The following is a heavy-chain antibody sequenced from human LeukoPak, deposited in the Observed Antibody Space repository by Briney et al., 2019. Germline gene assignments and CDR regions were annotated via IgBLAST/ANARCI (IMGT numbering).Heavy chain of an antibody. D-gene: IGHD3-10*01. Sequence: GESLKISCKASGYSFINYWIAWVRQMPGKGLEWMGIIYPGDSDTRYSPSFQGQVTISVDKPISTAYLQWSSLKASDTAMFYCARLGIYGSGSYSYWGQGTLVTVSS. CDR1: GYSFINYW. CDR2: IYPGDSDT. CDR3: ARLGIYGSGSYSY. J-gene: IGHJ4*02. V-gene: IGHV5-51*01.